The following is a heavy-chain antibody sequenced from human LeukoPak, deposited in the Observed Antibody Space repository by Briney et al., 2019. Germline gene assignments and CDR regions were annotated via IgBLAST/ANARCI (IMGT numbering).Heavy chain of an antibody. D-gene: IGHD3-9*01. CDR3: VSTTLRYFDWSPYGMDV. CDR2: ISSSSSYI. CDR1: GFTFSSYS. J-gene: IGHJ6*02. V-gene: IGHV3-21*01. Sequence: GGSLRLSCAASGFTFSSYSMNWVRQAPGKGLEWVSSISSSSSYIYYADSVKGRFTVSRDNAKNSLYLQMNSLRAEDTAVYYCVSTTLRYFDWSPYGMDVWGQGTTVTVSS.